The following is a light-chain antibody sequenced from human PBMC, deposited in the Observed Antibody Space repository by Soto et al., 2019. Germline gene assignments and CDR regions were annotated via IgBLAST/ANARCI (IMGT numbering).Light chain of an antibody. CDR3: QQANSFPLT. CDR1: RSVSNY. Sequence: DIQMTQSPSSLSASVGDRVTITCRASRSVSNYLNWYQQKPGKAPKLLIYAASSLQSGVPSRFSGSGSGTDFTLTISSLQPEDFATYYCQQANSFPLTFGGGTKVDI. CDR2: AAS. V-gene: IGKV1-39*01. J-gene: IGKJ4*01.